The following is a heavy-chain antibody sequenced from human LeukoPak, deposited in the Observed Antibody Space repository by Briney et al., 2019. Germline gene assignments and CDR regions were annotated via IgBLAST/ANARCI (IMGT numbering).Heavy chain of an antibody. CDR3: AKEAFRPALLDF. Sequence: GGSLRLSCAASGFTFSLSAMTWVRQPPGKGLEWVATVSNSGAATYYADSVKGRFSISRDNSKNTVSLGMSNLRTDDTAIYYCAKEAFRPALLDFWGQGSLVTVSS. CDR2: VSNSGAAT. V-gene: IGHV3-23*01. D-gene: IGHD2-21*01. CDR1: GFTFSLSA. J-gene: IGHJ4*02.